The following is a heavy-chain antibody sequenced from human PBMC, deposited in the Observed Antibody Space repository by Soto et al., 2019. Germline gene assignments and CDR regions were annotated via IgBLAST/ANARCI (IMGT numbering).Heavy chain of an antibody. J-gene: IGHJ4*02. V-gene: IGHV1-69*02. CDR2: IIPVLNKI. Sequence: QVQLVQSGAEVKKPGSSVKVSCEASGDTFSTYTISWVRQVPGQGLAWMGRIIPVLNKINYAQKFQGRVTFTANKSTYTVYMELSGLRSEDAAVYYCVRAYTGYEPSCDSWGQGTVVTVSS. D-gene: IGHD5-12*01. CDR1: GDTFSTYT. CDR3: VRAYTGYEPSCDS.